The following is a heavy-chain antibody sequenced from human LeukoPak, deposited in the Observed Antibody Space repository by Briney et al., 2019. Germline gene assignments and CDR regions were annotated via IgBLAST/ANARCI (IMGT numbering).Heavy chain of an antibody. Sequence: SETLSLTCAVYGGSFSGYYWSWIRQPPGKGLEWIGEINHSGSTNYNPSLKSRVTISVDTSKNQFSLKLSSVTAADTAVYYCVRGGQWLVPFDYWGQGTLATVSS. CDR3: VRGGQWLVPFDY. CDR2: INHSGST. D-gene: IGHD6-19*01. CDR1: GGSFSGYY. V-gene: IGHV4-34*01. J-gene: IGHJ4*02.